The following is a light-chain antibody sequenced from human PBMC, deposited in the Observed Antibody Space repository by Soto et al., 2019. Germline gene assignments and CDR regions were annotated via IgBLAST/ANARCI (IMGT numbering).Light chain of an antibody. J-gene: IGKJ1*01. CDR2: GAS. Sequence: EIVMTQSPATLSVSPGERATLSCRASQSVSSNLAWYQQKPGQAPRLLIYGASTRATGIPARFSGSGSGTEFTPTNSSLQSEDFVVYYCQQYNNWPRTFGQGTKVETK. V-gene: IGKV3-15*01. CDR1: QSVSSN. CDR3: QQYNNWPRT.